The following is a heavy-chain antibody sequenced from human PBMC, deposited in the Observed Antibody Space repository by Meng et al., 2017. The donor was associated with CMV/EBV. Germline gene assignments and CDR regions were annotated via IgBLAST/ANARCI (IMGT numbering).Heavy chain of an antibody. CDR2: ISSSSYI. J-gene: IGHJ4*02. Sequence: GESLKISCAASGFTVSSNYMSWVRQAPGKGLEWVSSISSSSYIYYADSVKGRFTISRDNAKNSLYLQMNSLRAEDTAVYYCARPGSGSIAAYWGQGTLVTVSS. D-gene: IGHD6-6*01. CDR1: GFTVSSNY. CDR3: ARPGSGSIAAY. V-gene: IGHV3-69-1*01.